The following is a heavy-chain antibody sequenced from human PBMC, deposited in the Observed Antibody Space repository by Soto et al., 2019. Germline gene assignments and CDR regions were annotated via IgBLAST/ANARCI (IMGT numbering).Heavy chain of an antibody. CDR2: IIPIFGTA. J-gene: IGHJ4*02. Sequence: SVXVSCKASGGTFSSYAIIWVRQAPGQGLEWMGGIIPIFGTANYAQKFQGRVTITADESTSTAYMELSSLRSEDTAVYYCARVRGIAADGHDEYWAPAPLVTV. CDR1: GGTFSSYA. D-gene: IGHD6-13*01. CDR3: ARVRGIAADGHDEY. V-gene: IGHV1-69*13.